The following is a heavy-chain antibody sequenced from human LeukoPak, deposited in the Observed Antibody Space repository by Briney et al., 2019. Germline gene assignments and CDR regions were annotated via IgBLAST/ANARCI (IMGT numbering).Heavy chain of an antibody. J-gene: IGHJ4*02. CDR2: VSYSGSVQ. Sequence: GGSLRLSCAASGFTFNNFGMHWVRQAPGKGLERVSVVSYSGSVQFYADSVKGRFTISRDDSKITVHMQKNRLRVEDTAVYYCARSPRDSRDWTGTLDCWGQGALVTVSS. D-gene: IGHD3-22*01. CDR1: GFTFNNFG. CDR3: ARSPRDSRDWTGTLDC. V-gene: IGHV3-30*03.